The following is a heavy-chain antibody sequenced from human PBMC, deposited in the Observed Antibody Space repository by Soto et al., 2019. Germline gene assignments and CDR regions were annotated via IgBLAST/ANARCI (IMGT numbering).Heavy chain of an antibody. J-gene: IGHJ6*02. V-gene: IGHV3-23*01. Sequence: GGSLRLSCAASGFTFSSYAMSWVRQAPGKGLEWVSAISGSGGSTYYADSVKGRFTISRDNSKNTLYLQMNSLRAEDTAVYYCAKVMAVAGEYYYYGMDVWGQGTTVTVSS. CDR2: ISGSGGST. D-gene: IGHD6-19*01. CDR3: AKVMAVAGEYYYYGMDV. CDR1: GFTFSSYA.